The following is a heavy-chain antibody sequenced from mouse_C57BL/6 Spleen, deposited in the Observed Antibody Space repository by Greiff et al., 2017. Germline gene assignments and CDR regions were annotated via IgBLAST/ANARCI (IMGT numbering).Heavy chain of an antibody. CDR1: GFTFSSYA. CDR3: ARDFFSDGYYVGYFDY. Sequence: EVQGVESGGGLVKPGGSLKLSCAASGFTFSSYAMSWVRQTPEKRLEWVATISDGGSYTYYPDNVKGRFTISRDNAKNNLYLQMSHLKSEDTAMYYCARDFFSDGYYVGYFDYWGQGTTLTVSS. V-gene: IGHV5-4*01. J-gene: IGHJ2*01. D-gene: IGHD2-3*01. CDR2: ISDGGSYT.